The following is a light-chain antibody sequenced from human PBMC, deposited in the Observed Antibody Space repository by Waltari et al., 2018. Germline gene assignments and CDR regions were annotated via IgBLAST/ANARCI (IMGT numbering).Light chain of an antibody. CDR1: QSIRSQ. Sequence: EIVLTQFPGTLSLSPGERVILSCRASQSIRSQLAWYQQKPGQAPRLLIDGTSNRATVIPDRFSGSGSGTDFSLTISRLDPEDCAVYYCQHYLNLPVAFGPGTKVEIK. CDR3: QHYLNLPVA. J-gene: IGKJ3*01. CDR2: GTS. V-gene: IGKV3-20*01.